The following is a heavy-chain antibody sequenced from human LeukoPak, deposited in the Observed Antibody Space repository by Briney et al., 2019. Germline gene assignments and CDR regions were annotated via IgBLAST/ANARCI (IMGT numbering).Heavy chain of an antibody. CDR3: ARDENIVVVLRDTPYPPFDY. CDR1: GFTFSSSV. Sequence: GGSLRLSCAASGFTFSSSVMHRVRQAPGKGLEWVAVISYDGSNKYYADSVKGRFTISRDNSKNTLYLQMNSLRAEDTAVYYCARDENIVVVLRDTPYPPFDYWGQGTLVTVSS. V-gene: IGHV3-30-3*01. CDR2: ISYDGSNK. J-gene: IGHJ4*02. D-gene: IGHD2-15*01.